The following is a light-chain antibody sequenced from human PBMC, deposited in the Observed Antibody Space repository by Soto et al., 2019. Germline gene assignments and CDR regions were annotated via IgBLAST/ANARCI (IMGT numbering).Light chain of an antibody. CDR3: QSYNDWPFA. CDR2: GVS. J-gene: IGKJ2*01. CDR1: ESLFGF. V-gene: IGKV3-15*01. Sequence: DIVLTQSPATLSVSPGDTVTLSCRASESLFGFLAWYQQKPCQAPRLLMYGVSTRGTGIPARFSGGGSATDFTLTISSLQSEDSAFYFCQSYNDWPFASGLGTRLEI.